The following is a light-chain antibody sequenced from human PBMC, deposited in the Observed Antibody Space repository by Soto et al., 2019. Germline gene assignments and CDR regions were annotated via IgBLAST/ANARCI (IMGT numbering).Light chain of an antibody. CDR3: QQYNIWPPIT. V-gene: IGKV3-15*01. Sequence: EIVMTQSPATVSLSPLEIASLSCRASQSVSSNLAWYQQKPGQAPRLLIYGAYTRAAGVPARFSGSGSGTEFTLTITSLQSEDIALYYCQQYNIWPPITFGQGTRLEIK. CDR1: QSVSSN. J-gene: IGKJ5*01. CDR2: GAY.